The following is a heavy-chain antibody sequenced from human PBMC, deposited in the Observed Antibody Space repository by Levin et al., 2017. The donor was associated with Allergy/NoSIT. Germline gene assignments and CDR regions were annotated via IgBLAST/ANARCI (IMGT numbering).Heavy chain of an antibody. CDR3: ARDGLWSGELFGGTWFDP. J-gene: IGHJ5*02. D-gene: IGHD3-10*01. Sequence: ASVKVSCKASGYTFTDYIMHWVRQAPGQGLEWMGWIDPNSGGTNFAQKFQDRVTLTRDTSINTVYMQLTRLRSDDTAVYYCARDGLWSGELFGGTWFDPWGQGTLVTVSS. V-gene: IGHV1-2*02. CDR2: IDPNSGGT. CDR1: GYTFTDYI.